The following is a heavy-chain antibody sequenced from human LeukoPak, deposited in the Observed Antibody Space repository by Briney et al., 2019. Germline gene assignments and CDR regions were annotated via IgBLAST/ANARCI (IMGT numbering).Heavy chain of an antibody. Sequence: ASVKVSCKVSEYTLTELSMHWVRQAPGKGLEWMGGFDPEDGETIYAQKFQGRVTMTEDTSTDTAYMELSSLRSEDTAVYYCATALYYYVWSISPWSGEYYFDYWGQGTLVTVSS. J-gene: IGHJ4*02. CDR3: ATALYYYVWSISPWSGEYYFDY. CDR2: FDPEDGET. V-gene: IGHV1-24*01. D-gene: IGHD3-10*02. CDR1: EYTLTELS.